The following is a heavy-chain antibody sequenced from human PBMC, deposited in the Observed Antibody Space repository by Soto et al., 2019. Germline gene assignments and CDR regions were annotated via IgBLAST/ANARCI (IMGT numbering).Heavy chain of an antibody. Sequence: AEGSLRLSCAASGFTFSNYWMSWVRQAPGKGLEWVANIKQDGSESNYADSVKGRFTISRDNAENSLYLQMTSLRAEDTAVYYCASARHIGPWGQGTLVTVSS. V-gene: IGHV3-7*01. CDR2: IKQDGSES. CDR1: GFTFSNYW. D-gene: IGHD2-21*01. CDR3: ASARHIGP. J-gene: IGHJ5*02.